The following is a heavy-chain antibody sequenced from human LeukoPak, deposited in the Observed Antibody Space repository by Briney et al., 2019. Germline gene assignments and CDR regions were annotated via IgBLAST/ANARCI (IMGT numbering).Heavy chain of an antibody. CDR3: AKGEYYYDSAGSITGGFDY. J-gene: IGHJ4*02. V-gene: IGHV3-9*01. CDR2: ISWNSGSI. Sequence: GGSLRLSCAASGFTFDDYGMPWVRQAPGKGLEWVSGISWNSGSIGYADSVKGRFTISRDNAKKSLYLQMNSLRTEDTALYYCAKGEYYYDSAGSITGGFDYWGQGTLVTVSS. D-gene: IGHD3-22*01. CDR1: GFTFDDYG.